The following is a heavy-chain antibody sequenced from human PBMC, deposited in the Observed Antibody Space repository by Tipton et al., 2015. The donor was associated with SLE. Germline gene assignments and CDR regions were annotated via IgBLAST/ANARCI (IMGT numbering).Heavy chain of an antibody. Sequence: GLVKPSQTLSLTCVISGDSIYSSSATWDWIRQSPSRGLEWLGRTYYRAKWSNDYAASVKSRLTINPDSSKNQFSLHLSSVTPEDTALYYCARVIVGATGWFDPWGQGTLVTVSS. J-gene: IGHJ5*02. D-gene: IGHD1-26*01. CDR3: ARVIVGATGWFDP. CDR1: GDSIYSSSAT. V-gene: IGHV6-1*01. CDR2: TYYRAKWSN.